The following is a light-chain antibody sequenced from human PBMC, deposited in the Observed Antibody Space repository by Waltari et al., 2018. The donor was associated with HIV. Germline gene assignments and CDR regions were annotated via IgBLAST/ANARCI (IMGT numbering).Light chain of an antibody. V-gene: IGLV2-8*01. CDR1: SRDVGGYNY. J-gene: IGLJ2*01. CDR3: SSYAGSINVL. CDR2: EVS. Sequence: QSALTQPPSASGSPGQSVTISCTGTSRDVGGYNYVSWYQQHPGKAPKLLIAEVSKWPSGVPDRFSGSKSGNTASLTVSGLQAEDEADYYCSSYAGSINVLFGGGTKLAVL.